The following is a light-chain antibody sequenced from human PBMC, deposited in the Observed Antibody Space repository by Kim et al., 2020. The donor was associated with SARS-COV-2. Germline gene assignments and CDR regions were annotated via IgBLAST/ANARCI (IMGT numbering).Light chain of an antibody. CDR1: SGGIDDNY. CDR2: EDD. V-gene: IGLV6-57*04. Sequence: NFMLTQPHSVSEPPGKTVTISCTRSSGGIDDNYVQWYQQRPGGVPTAVIYEDDQRPSGVSDRFSGSIDNSSNSASLTISGLRTEDEADYYCQSYNRDNVLFGGGTQLTVL. J-gene: IGLJ2*01. CDR3: QSYNRDNVL.